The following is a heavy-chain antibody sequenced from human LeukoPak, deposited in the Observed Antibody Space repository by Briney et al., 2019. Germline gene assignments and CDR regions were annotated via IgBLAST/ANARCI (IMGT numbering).Heavy chain of an antibody. CDR3: ASAYSGSYYSFDC. D-gene: IGHD1-26*01. Sequence: SETLSLTCAVYGGSFSGYYWSWIRQPPGQGLKWIGEINHSGSTNYNPSLKSRVTISVDTSKNQFSLKLSSVTAADTAVYYCASAYSGSYYSFDCWGQGTLVTVSS. CDR2: INHSGST. J-gene: IGHJ4*02. CDR1: GGSFSGYY. V-gene: IGHV4-34*01.